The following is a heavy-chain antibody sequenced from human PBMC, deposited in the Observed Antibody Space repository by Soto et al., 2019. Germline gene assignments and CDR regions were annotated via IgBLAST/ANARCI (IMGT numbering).Heavy chain of an antibody. CDR1: GYTFTSYY. V-gene: IGHV1-18*04. Sequence: ASVKVSCKASGYTFTSYYMHRVRQAPGQGLEWMGWINTYNGNTNYAQNVQGRVTLTTDTSTSTAYMELRSLRSNDTAIYYCAMVDVYVTPSPQDVWGQGTTVTVS. D-gene: IGHD3-16*01. CDR3: AMVDVYVTPSPQDV. J-gene: IGHJ6*02. CDR2: INTYNGNT.